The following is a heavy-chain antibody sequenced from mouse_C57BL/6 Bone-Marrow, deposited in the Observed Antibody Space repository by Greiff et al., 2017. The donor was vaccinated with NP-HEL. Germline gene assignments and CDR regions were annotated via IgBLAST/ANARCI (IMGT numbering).Heavy chain of an antibody. Sequence: EVNLVESGGDLVKPGGSLKLSCAASGFTFSSYGMSWVRQTPDKRLEWVATISSCGSYTYYPDSVKGRFTFSRDKAKNTLYLQMSSLKSEDTAMYYCASYDGSSLFDYWGQGTTLTVSS. CDR2: ISSCGSYT. CDR1: GFTFSSYG. V-gene: IGHV5-6*01. D-gene: IGHD1-1*01. J-gene: IGHJ2*01. CDR3: ASYDGSSLFDY.